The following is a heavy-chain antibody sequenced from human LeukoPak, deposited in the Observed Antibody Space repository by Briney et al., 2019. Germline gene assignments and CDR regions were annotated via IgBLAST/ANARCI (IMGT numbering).Heavy chain of an antibody. D-gene: IGHD6-13*01. CDR2: IKSKTDGGTA. CDR1: GFTFSNAW. V-gene: IGHV3-15*01. Sequence: GGSLRLSCAASGFTFSNAWMSWVRQAPGKGLEWVGRIKSKTDGGTADYAAPVKGRFTISRDDSKNTLYLQMNSLKTEDTAVYYCTTDPQQYSSSWWNLYYYYMDVWGKGTTVTISS. CDR3: TTDPQQYSSSWWNLYYYYMDV. J-gene: IGHJ6*03.